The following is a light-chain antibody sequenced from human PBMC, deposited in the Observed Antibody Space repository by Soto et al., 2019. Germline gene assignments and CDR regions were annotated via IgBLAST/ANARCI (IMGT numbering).Light chain of an antibody. J-gene: IGKJ4*01. CDR2: GAS. Sequence: EIVLTQSPGTLSLSPGERATLSCRASQSVSSSYLAWYQQKPGQAPRLLIYGASSRATGIPDGFSGSGSGTDFTLTISRLEPEDFAVYYCQQYGSSPLTFGGGPKVEIK. V-gene: IGKV3-20*01. CDR3: QQYGSSPLT. CDR1: QSVSSSY.